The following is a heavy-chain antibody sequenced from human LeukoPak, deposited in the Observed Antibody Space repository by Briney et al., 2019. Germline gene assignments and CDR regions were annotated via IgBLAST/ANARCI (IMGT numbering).Heavy chain of an antibody. V-gene: IGHV3-74*01. J-gene: IGHJ4*02. CDR2: INSDGSSA. CDR1: GFTFSSYW. Sequence: GGSLRLSCAASGFTFSSYWMHWVRQAPGKGLVWVSRINSDGSSASYADSVKGRFTISRDNAKNTLYLQMNSLRAEDTAVYYCARDSPAGSYYLWGQGTLVTVSS. D-gene: IGHD3-10*01. CDR3: ARDSPAGSYYL.